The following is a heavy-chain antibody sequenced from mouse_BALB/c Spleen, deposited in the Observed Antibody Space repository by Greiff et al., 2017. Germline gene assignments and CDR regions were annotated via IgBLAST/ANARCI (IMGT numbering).Heavy chain of an antibody. Sequence: EVMLVESGGGLVQPGGSRKLSCAASGFTFSSVGMHWVRQAPEKGLVWVAYISSGSSTIYYADTVKGRFTISSDNPKNTLFLQMTCLSSEDTAMYYCARRLSDLYYAMDDWGQGTSVTVSS. D-gene: IGHD1-3*01. V-gene: IGHV5-17*02. CDR1: GFTFSSVG. CDR2: ISSGSSTI. CDR3: ARRLSDLYYAMDD. J-gene: IGHJ4*01.